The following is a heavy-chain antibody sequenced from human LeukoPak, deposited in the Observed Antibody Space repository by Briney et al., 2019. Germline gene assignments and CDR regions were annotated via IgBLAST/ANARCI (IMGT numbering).Heavy chain of an antibody. V-gene: IGHV3-74*01. D-gene: IGHD6-13*01. CDR3: ARGLHSAADGTVGY. CDR2: INSDGTRT. Sequence: PGGSLRLSCVVSGFTFRSYEMNWVRQAPGRGLEWVSRINSDGTRTTYADSVKGRITISRDNAKNTLYLEINSLRVEDTAVYYCARGLHSAADGTVGYWGQGTLVTVSS. J-gene: IGHJ4*02. CDR1: GFTFRSYE.